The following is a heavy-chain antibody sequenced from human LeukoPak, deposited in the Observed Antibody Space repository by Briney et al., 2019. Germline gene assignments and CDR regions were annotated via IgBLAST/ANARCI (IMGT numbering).Heavy chain of an antibody. D-gene: IGHD1-26*01. CDR2: ISYDGSNK. CDR3: ARETSDWYFDL. J-gene: IGHJ2*01. CDR1: GFTFSSYA. Sequence: GRSLRLSCAASGFTFSSYAMHWVRQAPGKGLEWVAVISYDGSNKYYADSVKGRFTFSRDNSKNTLYLQINSLRAEDTAVHYCARETSDWYFDLWGRGTLVTVSS. V-gene: IGHV3-30-3*01.